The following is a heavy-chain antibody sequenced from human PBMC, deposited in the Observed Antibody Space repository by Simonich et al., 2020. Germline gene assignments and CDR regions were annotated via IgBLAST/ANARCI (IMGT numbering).Heavy chain of an antibody. D-gene: IGHD1-1*01. CDR3: ARGKGWKNAFDI. CDR2: INHSGST. V-gene: IGHV4-34*01. J-gene: IGHJ3*02. Sequence: QVQLQQWGAGLLKPSETLSLTCAVYGGSFSGYYWSWIRPPPGKGLEWIGEINHSGSTNYNPSLKSRVTISVDTSKNQFSLKLSSVTAADTAVDYCARGKGWKNAFDIWGQGTMVTVSS. CDR1: GGSFSGYY.